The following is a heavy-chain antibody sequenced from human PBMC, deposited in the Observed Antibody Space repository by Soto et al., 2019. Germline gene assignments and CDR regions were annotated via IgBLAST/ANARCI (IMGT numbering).Heavy chain of an antibody. D-gene: IGHD2-8*01. J-gene: IGHJ4*02. CDR1: GFTFDDYA. CDR3: AKEGNPNVYDY. Sequence: GGSLRLSCAASGFTFDDYAMHWVRQAPGKGLEWVSGISWNSGSIGYADSVKGRFTISRDNAKNSLYLQMNSLRAEDTALYYCAKEGNPNVYDYWGQGTLVTVSS. V-gene: IGHV3-9*01. CDR2: ISWNSGSI.